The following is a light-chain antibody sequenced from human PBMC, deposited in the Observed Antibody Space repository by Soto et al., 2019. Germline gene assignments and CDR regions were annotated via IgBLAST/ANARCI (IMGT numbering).Light chain of an antibody. CDR2: DVS. CDR1: NSDIGGYNY. V-gene: IGLV2-14*03. CDR3: SSYTRSSTTA. Sequence: QSVLTQPASVSGSPGQSITISCTGTNSDIGGYNYVSWYQHHPGKAHKLMIYDVSNRPSGVYDRFSGSKSGNTASLTISGLQPEDEADYYCSSYTRSSTTAFGTGTKVTVL. J-gene: IGLJ1*01.